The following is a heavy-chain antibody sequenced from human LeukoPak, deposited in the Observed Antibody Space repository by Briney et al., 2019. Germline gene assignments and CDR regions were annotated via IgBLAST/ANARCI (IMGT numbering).Heavy chain of an antibody. CDR2: IYYSGST. Sequence: SETLSLTCTVSGGSISSYYWSWIRQPPGKGLECIGYIYYSGSTNYNPSLKSRVTISVNTSKNQFFLKLSSVTAADTAVYYCATYSSTGIFQHWGQGTLVTVSS. V-gene: IGHV4-59*01. D-gene: IGHD6-13*01. CDR1: GGSISSYY. J-gene: IGHJ1*01. CDR3: ATYSSTGIFQH.